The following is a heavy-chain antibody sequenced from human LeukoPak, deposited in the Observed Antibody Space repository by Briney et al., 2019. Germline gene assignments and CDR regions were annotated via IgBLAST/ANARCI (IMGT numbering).Heavy chain of an antibody. Sequence: SETLSLTCTVSGDSTSSYYWSWIRQPPGKGLEWIGYIYYSGSTNYNPSLKSRVTISVDTSKNQFSLKLSSVTAADTAVYYCARDVSGPVDSWGQGTLVTVSS. J-gene: IGHJ4*02. V-gene: IGHV4-59*01. CDR1: GDSTSSYY. CDR2: IYYSGST. D-gene: IGHD3-3*01. CDR3: ARDVSGPVDS.